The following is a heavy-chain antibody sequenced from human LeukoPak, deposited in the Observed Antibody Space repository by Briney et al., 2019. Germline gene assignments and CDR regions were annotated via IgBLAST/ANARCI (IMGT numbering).Heavy chain of an antibody. Sequence: SETLSLTCTVSGVSISSYYWSWIRQPAGKGLEWIGRIYTSGSTNYNPSLKSRLSMSVDTSKNQFSLRLSSVTAADTAVYYCARLYDSRSDDAFDIWGQGTMVTVSS. D-gene: IGHD3-22*01. CDR1: GVSISSYY. CDR3: ARLYDSRSDDAFDI. CDR2: IYTSGST. J-gene: IGHJ3*02. V-gene: IGHV4-4*07.